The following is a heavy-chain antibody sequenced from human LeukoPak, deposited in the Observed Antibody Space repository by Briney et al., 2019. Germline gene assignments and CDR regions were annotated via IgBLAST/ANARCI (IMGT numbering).Heavy chain of an antibody. Sequence: QPGRSLRLSCAASGFTFSIYWMHWVRQAPGKGLVWVSRISSDGSSTSDADSVKGRFTISRDNAKNTLYLQMNSLRAEDTAIYYCASSCSGARCEFVDAFNIWGQGTMVTVSS. J-gene: IGHJ3*02. V-gene: IGHV3-74*01. CDR2: ISSDGSST. CDR3: ASSCSGARCEFVDAFNI. CDR1: GFTFSIYW. D-gene: IGHD2-15*01.